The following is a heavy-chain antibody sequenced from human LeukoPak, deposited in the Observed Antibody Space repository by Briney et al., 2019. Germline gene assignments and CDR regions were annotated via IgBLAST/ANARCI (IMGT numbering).Heavy chain of an antibody. CDR2: ISSSGSTI. J-gene: IGHJ4*02. V-gene: IGHV3-11*04. CDR3: ARDYYDSSGHFDY. D-gene: IGHD3-22*01. CDR1: GFTFSDYY. Sequence: PGGSLRLSCAASGFTFSDYYMSWIRQAPGKGLEWVSYISSSGSTIYYADSVKGRFTISRDNAKNSLYLQMNNLRAEDTAVYYCARDYYDSSGHFDYWGQGTLVTVSS.